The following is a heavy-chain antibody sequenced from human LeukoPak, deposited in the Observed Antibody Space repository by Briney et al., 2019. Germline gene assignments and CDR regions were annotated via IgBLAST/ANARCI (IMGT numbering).Heavy chain of an antibody. CDR2: IKSKTDGGTT. Sequence: GGSLRLSCAASGFTFSNAWMSWVRQAPGQGLEWFGRIKSKTDGGTTDYAAPVKGRFTISRDDSKNTLYLQMNSLKTEDTAVYYCTTRGARPYYFDYWGQGTLVTVSS. CDR1: GFTFSNAW. CDR3: TTRGARPYYFDY. J-gene: IGHJ4*02. V-gene: IGHV3-15*01. D-gene: IGHD6-6*01.